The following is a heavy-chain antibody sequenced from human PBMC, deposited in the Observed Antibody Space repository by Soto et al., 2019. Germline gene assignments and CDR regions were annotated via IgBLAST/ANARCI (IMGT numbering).Heavy chain of an antibody. CDR2: IIPIFGTA. J-gene: IGHJ6*02. CDR1: GGTFSSYA. CDR3: ARGVIVVVITTDYYYYGMDV. D-gene: IGHD3-22*01. Sequence: ASVKVSFKASGGTFSSYAISWVRQAPGQGLEWMGGIIPIFGTANYAQKFQGRVTITADESTSTAYMELSSLRSEDTAVYYCARGVIVVVITTDYYYYGMDVWGQGTTVTVSS. V-gene: IGHV1-69*13.